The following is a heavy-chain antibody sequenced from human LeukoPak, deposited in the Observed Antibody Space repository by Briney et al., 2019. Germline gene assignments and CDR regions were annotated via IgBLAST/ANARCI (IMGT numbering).Heavy chain of an antibody. Sequence: SQTLSLTCAISGDSVSSNSVIWNWIRQSPSGGLEWLGRTYYRSKWYYDYAVSVKSRATINPDISQNQFSLHLNSVTPEDTTVYYYARARSGVEYYFNYWGQGTLVTVSS. V-gene: IGHV6-1*01. CDR3: ARARSGVEYYFNY. D-gene: IGHD3-10*01. J-gene: IGHJ4*02. CDR1: GDSVSSNSVI. CDR2: TYYRSKWYY.